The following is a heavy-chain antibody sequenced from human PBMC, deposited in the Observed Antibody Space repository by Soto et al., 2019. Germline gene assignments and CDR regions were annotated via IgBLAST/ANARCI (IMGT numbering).Heavy chain of an antibody. V-gene: IGHV1-69*13. D-gene: IGHD3-22*01. CDR2: IIPIFGTA. Sequence: SVKVSCKASGGTFSSYAISWVRQAPGQGLGWMGGIIPIFGTANYAQKFQGRVTITADESTSTAYMELSSLRSEDTAMYYCARGRLYYYDSSDYWGQGTLVTVSS. J-gene: IGHJ4*02. CDR1: GGTFSSYA. CDR3: ARGRLYYYDSSDY.